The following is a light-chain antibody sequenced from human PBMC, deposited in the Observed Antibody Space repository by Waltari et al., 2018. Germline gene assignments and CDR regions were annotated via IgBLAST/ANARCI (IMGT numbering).Light chain of an antibody. Sequence: EIVMTQSPATLSVSPGEGATLSCRASQSVTTKLAWYQLKPGQAPRLLIYDASSRATGIPARFSGSGFGTEFTLTISSLQSEDFAVYYCHQYDDSPFTFGQGTKLEI. V-gene: IGKV3D-15*02. CDR3: HQYDDSPFT. J-gene: IGKJ2*01. CDR1: QSVTTK. CDR2: DAS.